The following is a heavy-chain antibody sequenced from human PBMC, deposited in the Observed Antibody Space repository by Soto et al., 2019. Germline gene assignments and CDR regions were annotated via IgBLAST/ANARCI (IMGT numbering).Heavy chain of an antibody. CDR3: ARDVRFGELLYHLYYYYCMDV. D-gene: IGHD3-10*01. CDR1: GGSISRGDYY. J-gene: IGHJ6*02. V-gene: IGHV4-30-4*01. Sequence: KPSETLSLACTVSGGSISRGDYYWSWIRQPPGKGLEGIGYIYYSGSTYYNPSLKSRVTITVETSKNQFSLKLSYVTAADTAVYYCARDVRFGELLYHLYYYYCMDVWGQGPTVTVSS. CDR2: IYYSGST.